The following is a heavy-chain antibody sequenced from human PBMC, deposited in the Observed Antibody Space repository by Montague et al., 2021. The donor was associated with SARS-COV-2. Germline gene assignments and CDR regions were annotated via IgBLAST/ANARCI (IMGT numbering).Heavy chain of an antibody. D-gene: IGHD6-13*01. J-gene: IGHJ4*02. CDR2: MWYDGSKE. CDR1: GFTFSSHG. V-gene: IGHV3-33*01. Sequence: SLRLSCAASGFTFSSHGMHWVRQAPGKGLEWVAVMWYDGSKENYADSMKGRFTISRDNSEHMLYLQLNSLRAEDTAVYYCARDTYSSTSGTLDFWGRGILVTVSS. CDR3: ARDTYSSTSGTLDF.